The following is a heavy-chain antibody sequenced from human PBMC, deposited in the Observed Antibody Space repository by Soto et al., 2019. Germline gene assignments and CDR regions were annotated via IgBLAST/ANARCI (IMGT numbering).Heavy chain of an antibody. CDR3: ARWYSSGLYYLDY. CDR1: GYSFTSYW. J-gene: IGHJ4*02. CDR2: IYPGDSDT. V-gene: IGHV5-51*01. Sequence: GASLKISCKGSGYSFTSYWIAWVRQMPGKALECMGIIYPGDSDTRYSPSFQGQVTISADKSTSTAYLQWSSLKASDTAMYYCARWYSSGLYYLDYWGQGTLVTVSS. D-gene: IGHD6-19*01.